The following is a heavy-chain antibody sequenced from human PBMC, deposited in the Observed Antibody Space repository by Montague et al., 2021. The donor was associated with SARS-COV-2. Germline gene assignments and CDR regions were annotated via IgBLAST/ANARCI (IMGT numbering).Heavy chain of an antibody. J-gene: IGHJ6*02. Sequence: SETLSLTCTVSGGSISSSSYYRGWIRQPPGKGLEWIGSIYYSGSTYYNESLKSRVTISVDTSKNRFSLKLSSVTAADTAVYYCARLSNYYGSGSYYPHNYYYYGMDVWGQGTTVTVSS. CDR3: ARLSNYYGSGSYYPHNYYYYGMDV. CDR1: GGSISSSSYY. D-gene: IGHD3-10*01. CDR2: IYYSGST. V-gene: IGHV4-39*01.